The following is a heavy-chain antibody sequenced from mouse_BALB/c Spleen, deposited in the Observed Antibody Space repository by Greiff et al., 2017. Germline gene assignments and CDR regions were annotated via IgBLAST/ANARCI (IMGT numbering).Heavy chain of an antibody. V-gene: IGHV5-6*01. Sequence: EVNVVESGGDLVKPGGSLKLSCAASGFTFSSYGMSWVRQTPDKRLEWVATISSGGSYTYYPDSVKGRFTISRDNAKNTLYLQMSSLKSEDTAMYYCARLNYYDSPFDYWGQGTTLTVSS. CDR2: ISSGGSYT. CDR3: ARLNYYDSPFDY. J-gene: IGHJ2*01. D-gene: IGHD2-4*01. CDR1: GFTFSSYG.